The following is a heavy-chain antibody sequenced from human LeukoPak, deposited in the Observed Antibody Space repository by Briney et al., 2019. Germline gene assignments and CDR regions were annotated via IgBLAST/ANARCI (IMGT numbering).Heavy chain of an antibody. V-gene: IGHV1-18*01. CDR3: ARLGYSSGWYMGVYYFDY. Sequence: GASVKVSCKASGYTFTSYGISWVRQAPGQGLEWMGWIGAYNGNTDYAQKLQGRVTMTTDTSTSTAYMELRSLRSDDTAVYYCARLGYSSGWYMGVYYFDYWGQGTLVTVSS. CDR1: GYTFTSYG. CDR2: IGAYNGNT. J-gene: IGHJ4*02. D-gene: IGHD6-19*01.